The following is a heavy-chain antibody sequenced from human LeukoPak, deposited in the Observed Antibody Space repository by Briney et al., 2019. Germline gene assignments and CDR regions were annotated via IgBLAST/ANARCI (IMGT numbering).Heavy chain of an antibody. D-gene: IGHD1-26*01. CDR1: GDSITSYY. J-gene: IGHJ4*02. V-gene: IGHV4-4*07. CDR2: IYTTGTT. Sequence: SETLSLTCTVSGDSITSYYWSWIRQSAEKGLEWIGRIYTTGTTNYNPSLKGRVTVSVDTSKNQFFLKLRSVTAADTAVYYCARDVGVSNFDSWGQGVQVTVSS. CDR3: ARDVGVSNFDS.